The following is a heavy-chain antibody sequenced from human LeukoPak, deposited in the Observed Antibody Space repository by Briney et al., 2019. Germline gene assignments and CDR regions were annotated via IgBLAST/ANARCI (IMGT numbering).Heavy chain of an antibody. V-gene: IGHV3-30-3*01. Sequence: GGSLRLSCAASGFTFSSYTMHWVRQAPGKGLEWVAVMSYDGSNKYYADSVKGRFTISRDNSKNTLYLQMNSLRADDTAFYYCAKAEGFFGGFYDHWGQGILVTVSS. CDR1: GFTFSSYT. J-gene: IGHJ5*02. CDR3: AKAEGFFGGFYDH. D-gene: IGHD4-23*01. CDR2: MSYDGSNK.